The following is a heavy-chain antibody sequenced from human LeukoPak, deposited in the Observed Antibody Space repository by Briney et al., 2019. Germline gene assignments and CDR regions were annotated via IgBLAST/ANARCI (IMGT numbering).Heavy chain of an antibody. Sequence: SGPTLVNPTQTLTLTCTFYGFLLSTSGMCVSWIRQPPGKALEYLARIDWDDDKYYSTSLKTRLTISKDTSKNQVVLTMTNMDPVDTATYYCARMRAGGSYHDAFDIWGQGTMVTVSS. V-gene: IGHV2-70*11. J-gene: IGHJ3*02. CDR3: ARMRAGGSYHDAFDI. D-gene: IGHD1-26*01. CDR1: GFLLSTSGMC. CDR2: IDWDDDK.